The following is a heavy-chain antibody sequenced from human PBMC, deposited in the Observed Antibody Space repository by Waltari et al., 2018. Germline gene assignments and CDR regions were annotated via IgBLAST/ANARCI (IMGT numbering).Heavy chain of an antibody. CDR1: GFSLSKYA. J-gene: IGHJ4*02. V-gene: IGHV3-30*15. Sequence: VQLVESGGGLVQPGGSLRLSCAASGFSLSKYAVHWVRQAPGKGLEWVGVTSPDGFNKYYADSVQGRFTISRDRSLQMSALRSEDTAVYYCARGGSDRAPLDYWGRGTLVTVSS. CDR3: ARGGSDRAPLDY. D-gene: IGHD1-1*01. CDR2: TSPDGFNK.